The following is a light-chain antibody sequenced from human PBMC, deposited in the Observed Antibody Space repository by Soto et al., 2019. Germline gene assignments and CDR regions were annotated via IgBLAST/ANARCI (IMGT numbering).Light chain of an antibody. V-gene: IGKV3-20*01. J-gene: IGKJ3*01. CDR2: GAS. CDR1: QSVSSSY. Sequence: EIVLTQSPGTLSLSPGERATLSCRASQSVSSSYLAWYQQKPGQAPRLLIYGASSRATGNPDGFSGSGSGTDFTLTISRLEPEDFAVYYCQQYGSSPRFTFGPGTRVDIK. CDR3: QQYGSSPRFT.